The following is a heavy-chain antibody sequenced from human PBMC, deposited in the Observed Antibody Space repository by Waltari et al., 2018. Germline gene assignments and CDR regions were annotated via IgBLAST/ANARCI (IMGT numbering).Heavy chain of an antibody. J-gene: IGHJ3*01. CDR1: GFPFSNYA. Sequence: VPLLESGGGLVQPGGSLRLSCAASGFPFSNYATSWVRPAPGKGLEWVSGIRDSGGNTYYADSVKGRFTISRDSSKNTLYVQMNSLRAEDTAVYYCAKASGSYWRDAFDVWGQGTMVTVSS. V-gene: IGHV3-23*01. CDR2: IRDSGGNT. CDR3: AKASGSYWRDAFDV. D-gene: IGHD1-26*01.